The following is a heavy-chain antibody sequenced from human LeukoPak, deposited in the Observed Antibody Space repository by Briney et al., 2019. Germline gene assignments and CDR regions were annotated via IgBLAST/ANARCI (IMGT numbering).Heavy chain of an antibody. Sequence: PGGSLRLSCAASAFTFSSYTMNWVRQAPGKGLEWVSSLSGGGDNTYYADSVKGRFTISRDNSKNTVSLQMNSLRAEDTAIYYCAKSVPYWYFDLWGRGTLVTVSS. V-gene: IGHV3-23*01. CDR3: AKSVPYWYFDL. CDR2: LSGGGDNT. CDR1: AFTFSSYT. J-gene: IGHJ2*01.